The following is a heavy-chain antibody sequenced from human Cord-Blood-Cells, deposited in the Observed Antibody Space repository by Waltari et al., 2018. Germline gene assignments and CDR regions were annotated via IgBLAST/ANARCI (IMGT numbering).Heavy chain of an antibody. CDR1: GFTFSSSW. CDR2: INRDGSST. J-gene: IGHJ4*02. CDR3: AREHIVVVTAIDY. V-gene: IGHV3-74*01. D-gene: IGHD2-21*02. Sequence: EVQLVESGGGLVQPGGSLRLTCAASGFTFSSSWMNWVRQAPGKGLVWVARINRDGSSTSYADSVKGRFTISRDNAKNTLYLQMNSLRAEDTAVYYCAREHIVVVTAIDYWGQGTLVTVSS.